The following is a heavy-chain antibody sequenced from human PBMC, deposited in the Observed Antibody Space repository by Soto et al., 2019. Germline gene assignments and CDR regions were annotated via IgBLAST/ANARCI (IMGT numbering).Heavy chain of an antibody. CDR2: IIPIFGTA. J-gene: IGHJ6*02. Sequence: QVQLVQSGAEVQKPGSSVKVSCKASGGTFSSYAISWVRQAPGQGLEWMGGIIPIFGTANYAQKFQGRVTITADKSTSTAYMELSSLRSEDTAVYYCAREVAVAGEPDYYYYYGMDVWGQGTTVTVS. CDR3: AREVAVAGEPDYYYYYGMDV. CDR1: GGTFSSYA. D-gene: IGHD6-19*01. V-gene: IGHV1-69*06.